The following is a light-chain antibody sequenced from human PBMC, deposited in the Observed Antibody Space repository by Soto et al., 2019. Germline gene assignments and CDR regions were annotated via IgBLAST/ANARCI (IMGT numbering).Light chain of an antibody. Sequence: DVVMTQSPLSLPVTLGQPASISCRSSQSLVYSDGNTYLNWFQQRPGQSPRRLIYKVSNRDSGVPDRFSGSGSGTDCTLKIRRVEAEDVGVYYCMQGTHWPPAFGQGTKVEIK. CDR2: KVS. J-gene: IGKJ1*01. CDR3: MQGTHWPPA. CDR1: QSLVYSDGNTY. V-gene: IGKV2-30*01.